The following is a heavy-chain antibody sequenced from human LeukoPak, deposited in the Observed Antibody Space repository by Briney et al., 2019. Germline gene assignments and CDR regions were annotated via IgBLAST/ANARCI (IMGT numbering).Heavy chain of an antibody. CDR3: ARNQEIDYYDSSGFYWGVEY. D-gene: IGHD3-22*01. Sequence: GGSLRLSCAASGFTFSAYSMNWVRQAPGKGLEWVSFISGGGGTTYYADSVKGRFTISRDNAKNSLHLQMDSLRVEDTAVYYCARNQEIDYYDSSGFYWGVEYWGQGTLVTVSS. CDR2: ISGGGGTT. CDR1: GFTFSAYS. J-gene: IGHJ4*02. V-gene: IGHV3-48*01.